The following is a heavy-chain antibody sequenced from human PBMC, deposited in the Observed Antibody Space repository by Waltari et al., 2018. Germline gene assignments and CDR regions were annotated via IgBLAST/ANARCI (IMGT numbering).Heavy chain of an antibody. Sequence: QVQLQESGPGLVKPSETLSLTCSVSGAYFESSSHYWGWVRQPPGKGLEWIGSIYYSGSTHYYPSLQSRVNMSVDTANDQFSLKVTSVNAADTASYYCARTAYDHLTGYPTLDHWGQGILVTVSS. D-gene: IGHD3-9*01. CDR1: GAYFESSSHY. J-gene: IGHJ4*02. CDR3: ARTAYDHLTGYPTLDH. V-gene: IGHV4-39*07. CDR2: IYYSGST.